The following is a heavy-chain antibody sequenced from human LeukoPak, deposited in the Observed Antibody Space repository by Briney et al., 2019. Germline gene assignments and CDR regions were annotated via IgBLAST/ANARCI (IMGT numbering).Heavy chain of an antibody. CDR2: ISGSGGST. CDR1: GFTFSSYG. Sequence: GGSLRLSCAASGFTFSSYGMTWVRQAPGKGLEWVSAISGSGGSTYYADSVKGRFTISRDNSKNTLYLQMNSLRAEDTAVYYCAKWWELHWEKNAFDIWGQGTMVTVSS. D-gene: IGHD1-26*01. J-gene: IGHJ3*02. V-gene: IGHV3-23*01. CDR3: AKWWELHWEKNAFDI.